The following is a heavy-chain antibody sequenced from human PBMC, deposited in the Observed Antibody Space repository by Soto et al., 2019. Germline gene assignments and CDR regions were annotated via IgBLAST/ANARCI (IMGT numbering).Heavy chain of an antibody. J-gene: IGHJ6*03. Sequence: EVQLLESGGGLVQPGGSLRLSCAASGFTFSSYAMSWVRQAPGKGLEWVSTISGTGGSTYYADSVKGRFTISRDDSRNNLFLQMNSLRAEDTAIHYCARRGVAGPYYYYYYMDVWGKGTTVTVSS. CDR3: ARRGVAGPYYYYYYMDV. CDR2: ISGTGGST. V-gene: IGHV3-23*01. CDR1: GFTFSSYA. D-gene: IGHD6-19*01.